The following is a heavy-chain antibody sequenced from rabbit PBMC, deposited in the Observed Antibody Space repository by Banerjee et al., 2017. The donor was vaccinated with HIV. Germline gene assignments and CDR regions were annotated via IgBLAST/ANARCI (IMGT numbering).Heavy chain of an antibody. CDR3: ARDINGGAFDP. D-gene: IGHD2-1*01. V-gene: IGHV1S45*01. Sequence: QEQLVESGGDLVKPGASLTLTCTASGFTLSTYWMNWVRQAPGKGLEWIGIIYGGSSGDTYYASWAKGRFTISKSSSTTVTLQMTSLTAADTATYFCARDINGGAFDPWGQGTLVTVS. CDR2: IYGGSSGDT. CDR1: GFTLSTYW. J-gene: IGHJ2*01.